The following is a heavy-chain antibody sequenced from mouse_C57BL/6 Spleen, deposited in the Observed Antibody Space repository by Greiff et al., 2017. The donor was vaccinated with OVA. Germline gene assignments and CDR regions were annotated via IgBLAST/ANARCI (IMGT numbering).Heavy chain of an antibody. V-gene: IGHV1-80*01. Sequence: LVESGAELVKPGASVKISCKASGYAFSSYWMNWVKQRPGKGLEWIGQIYPGDGDTNYNGKFKGKATLTADKSSSTAYMQLSSLTSEDSAVYFCAREGLGRNYFDYWGQGTTLTVSS. CDR2: IYPGDGDT. CDR3: AREGLGRNYFDY. CDR1: GYAFSSYW. D-gene: IGHD4-1*01. J-gene: IGHJ2*01.